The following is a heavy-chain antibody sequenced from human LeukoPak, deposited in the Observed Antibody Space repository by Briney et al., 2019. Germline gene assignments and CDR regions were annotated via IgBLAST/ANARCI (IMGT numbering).Heavy chain of an antibody. Sequence: GGSLRLSCAASGFTVSSNQMTWVRQAPGKGLEWVANIKQDGSKKSYVDSVKGRFTISRDNAKNSLYLQMNSLRAEDTAIYYCTRVGYIDEGIDYWGQGTLVTVSS. CDR3: TRVGYIDEGIDY. D-gene: IGHD5-24*01. CDR2: IKQDGSKK. J-gene: IGHJ4*02. CDR1: GFTVSSNQ. V-gene: IGHV3-7*04.